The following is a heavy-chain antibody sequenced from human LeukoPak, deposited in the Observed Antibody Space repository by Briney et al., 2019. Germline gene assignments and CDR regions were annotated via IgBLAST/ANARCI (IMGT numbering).Heavy chain of an antibody. J-gene: IGHJ4*02. CDR2: LNSSSSYI. CDR3: ARDYDFWSGYYLRDTYYFDY. Sequence: PGGSLRLSCAASGFTFSSYSMNWVRPAPGKGLGWGSSLNSSSSYIYYADSVKGRFTISRDNAKNSLYLQMNSLRAEDTAVYYCARDYDFWSGYYLRDTYYFDYWGQGTLVTVSS. CDR1: GFTFSSYS. D-gene: IGHD3-3*01. V-gene: IGHV3-21*01.